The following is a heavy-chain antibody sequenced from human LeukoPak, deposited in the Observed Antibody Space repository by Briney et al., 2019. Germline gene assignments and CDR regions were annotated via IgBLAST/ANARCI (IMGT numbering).Heavy chain of an antibody. D-gene: IGHD4-17*01. V-gene: IGHV1-18*01. Sequence: ASVKVSCKASRYTFTSYGISWVRQAPGQGLEWMGWITAYNVNTKYAQKLQGRVTMTTDTSTSTAYMELRSLRSDDTAVYYCARDRHDYGDYPDYWGQGTLVTVSS. CDR3: ARDRHDYGDYPDY. CDR2: ITAYNVNT. CDR1: RYTFTSYG. J-gene: IGHJ4*02.